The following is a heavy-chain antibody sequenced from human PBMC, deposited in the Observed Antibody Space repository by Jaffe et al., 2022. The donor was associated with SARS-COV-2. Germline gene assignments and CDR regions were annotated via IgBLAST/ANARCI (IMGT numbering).Heavy chain of an antibody. CDR1: GFTFDDYA. CDR2: ISWNSGSI. D-gene: IGHD5-12*01. V-gene: IGHV3-9*01. CDR3: AKDMSVARYEFDY. J-gene: IGHJ4*02. Sequence: EVQLVESGGGLVQPGRSLRLSCAASGFTFDDYAMHWVRQAPGKGLEWVSGISWNSGSIGYADSVKGRFTISRDNAKNSLYLQMNSLRAEDTALYYCAKDMSVARYEFDYWGQGTLVTVSS.